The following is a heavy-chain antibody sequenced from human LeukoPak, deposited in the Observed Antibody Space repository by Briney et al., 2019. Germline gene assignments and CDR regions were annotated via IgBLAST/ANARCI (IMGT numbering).Heavy chain of an antibody. J-gene: IGHJ5*02. CDR2: IYYSGST. D-gene: IGHD6-19*01. CDR3: AXSHLMSAIAVAGTHWFDP. V-gene: IGHV4-59*08. CDR1: GGSISSYY. Sequence: SETLSLTCTVSGGSISSYYWSWIRQPPGKGLEWIGYIYYSGSTNYNPSLKSRVTISVDTSKNQFSLKLSSVTAADTAVYYCAXSHLMSAIAVAGTHWFDPWGQGTLVTVSS.